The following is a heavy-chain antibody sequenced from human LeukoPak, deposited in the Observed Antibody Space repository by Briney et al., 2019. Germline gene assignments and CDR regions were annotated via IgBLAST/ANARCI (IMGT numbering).Heavy chain of an antibody. Sequence: ASGTLSCKAFGHTFTSYRLHWARQAPGQGLEWMGLIIPTARTTSYARKFQGRVTMSMDWITSTVYMELSSLRSEDTAMYYRGRGRGANDYWGQGTLVT. V-gene: IGHV1-46*01. CDR3: GRGRGANDY. J-gene: IGHJ4*02. CDR1: GHTFTSYR. D-gene: IGHD5-24*01. CDR2: IIPTARTT.